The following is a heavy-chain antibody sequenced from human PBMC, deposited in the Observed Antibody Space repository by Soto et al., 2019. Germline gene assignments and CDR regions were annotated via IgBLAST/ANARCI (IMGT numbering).Heavy chain of an antibody. J-gene: IGHJ4*02. V-gene: IGHV3-74*01. CDR1: GFTFSSYW. CDR2: INSDGSST. CDR3: ARVKTRGSGSYYQDY. D-gene: IGHD3-10*01. Sequence: EVQLVESGGGLVQPGGSLRLSCAASGFTFSSYWMHWVRQAPGKGLVWVSRINSDGSSTSYADSVKGRFTISRDNAKNPLYLQMNSLRAEDTAVYYCARVKTRGSGSYYQDYWGQGTLVTVSS.